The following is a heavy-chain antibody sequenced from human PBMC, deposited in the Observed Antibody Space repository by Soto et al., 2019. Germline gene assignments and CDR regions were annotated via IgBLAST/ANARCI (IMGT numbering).Heavy chain of an antibody. V-gene: IGHV4-31*03. J-gene: IGHJ3*02. CDR2: IYYSGST. CDR1: GGSISSGGYY. Sequence: QVQLQESGPGLVKPSETLSLTCTVSGGSISSGGYYWSWIRQHPGKGLEWIGYIYYSGSTYYKPSLKSRVTISLATSKNQFSLKLSSVTAADTAVYYCAREQGIAAAGTRAFDIWGQGTMVTVSS. D-gene: IGHD6-13*01. CDR3: AREQGIAAAGTRAFDI.